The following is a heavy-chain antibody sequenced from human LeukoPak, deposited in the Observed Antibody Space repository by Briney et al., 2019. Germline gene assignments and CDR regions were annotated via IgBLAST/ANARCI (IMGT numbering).Heavy chain of an antibody. V-gene: IGHV4-4*07. D-gene: IGHD6-6*01. Sequence: SETLSLTCTVSGGSISSYYWSWIRQPAGKGLEWIGRIYTSGSTNYNPSLKSRVTMSVDTSKNQVSLKLSSVTAADTAVYYCARLWDSSSSLDYWGQGTLVTVSS. CDR1: GGSISSYY. J-gene: IGHJ4*02. CDR3: ARLWDSSSSLDY. CDR2: IYTSGST.